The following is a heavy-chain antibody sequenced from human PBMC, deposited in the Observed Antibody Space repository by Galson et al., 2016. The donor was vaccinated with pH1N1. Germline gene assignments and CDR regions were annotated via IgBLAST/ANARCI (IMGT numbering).Heavy chain of an antibody. CDR3: GRRDTGLASPFDS. V-gene: IGHV5-51*01. Sequence: QSGSEVKKHGESLKISCKGSGYTFTTYWIGWVRQMPGKGLEWMGIIYPGDSDTKYSPSFQGQVTISADKPISTASLQWSSLKASGTAMYYCGRRDTGLASPFDSWGQGTLVTVSS. J-gene: IGHJ4*02. CDR1: GYTFTTYW. D-gene: IGHD2-21*01. CDR2: IYPGDSDT.